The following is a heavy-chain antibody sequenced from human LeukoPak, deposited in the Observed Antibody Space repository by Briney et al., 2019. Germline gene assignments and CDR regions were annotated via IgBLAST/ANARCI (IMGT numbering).Heavy chain of an antibody. V-gene: IGHV4-34*01. CDR2: INHSGRT. J-gene: IGHJ5*02. D-gene: IGHD3-16*02. CDR1: GGSFSGYY. CDR3: ARHRYDYVWGSYRDWGGSLNWFDP. Sequence: EPSETLSLTCAVYGGSFSGYYWSWVRQPPGKGLEWVGEINHSGRTNYNPSLKSRVTISVDTSKNQFSLKLSSVTAADTAVYYCARHRYDYVWGSYRDWGGSLNWFDPWGQGTLVTVSS.